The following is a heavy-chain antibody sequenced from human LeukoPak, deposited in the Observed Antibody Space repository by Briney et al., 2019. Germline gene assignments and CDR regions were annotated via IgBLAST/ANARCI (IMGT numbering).Heavy chain of an antibody. CDR2: ISGSGGST. V-gene: IGHV3-23*01. CDR3: AREQGEMAL. CDR1: GFTFSTYA. Sequence: GGSLSLSWAAPGFTFSTYAMSWVSQAPGKGLEWVSAISGSGGSTYYADSVKGRFTISRDNSKNSLYLQMNSLRAEDTAVYYCAREQGEMALWGQGTMVTVSS. D-gene: IGHD5-24*01. J-gene: IGHJ3*01.